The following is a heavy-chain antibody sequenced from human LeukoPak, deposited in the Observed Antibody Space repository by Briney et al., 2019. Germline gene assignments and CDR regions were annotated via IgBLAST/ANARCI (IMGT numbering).Heavy chain of an antibody. D-gene: IGHD5-18*01. CDR2: ISWNSGSI. CDR3: AKEPGYSYGSAYFDY. CDR1: GFTFDDYA. J-gene: IGHJ4*02. Sequence: GGSLRLSCATSGFTFDDYAMHWVRQAPGKGLKWVSGISWNSGSIGYADSVKGRFTISRDNAKNSLYLQMNSLRAEDTALYYCAKEPGYSYGSAYFDYWGQGTLVTVSS. V-gene: IGHV3-9*01.